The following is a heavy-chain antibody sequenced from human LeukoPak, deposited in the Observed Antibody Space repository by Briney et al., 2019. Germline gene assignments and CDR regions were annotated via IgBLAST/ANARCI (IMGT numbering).Heavy chain of an antibody. CDR3: ARGDYGGNDY. J-gene: IGHJ4*02. CDR2: IYYSGST. V-gene: IGHV4-61*01. CDR1: GYSISSGYY. Sequence: SETLSLTCTVSGYSISSGYYWSWIRQPPGKGLEWIGYIYYSGSTNYNPSLKSRVTISVDTSKNQFSLKLSSVTAADTAVYYCARGDYGGNDYWGQGTLVTVSS. D-gene: IGHD4-23*01.